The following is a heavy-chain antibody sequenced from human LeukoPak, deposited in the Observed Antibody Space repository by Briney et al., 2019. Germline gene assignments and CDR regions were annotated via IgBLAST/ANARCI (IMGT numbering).Heavy chain of an antibody. J-gene: IGHJ5*02. CDR2: IIPILGIA. CDR1: GGTFSSYA. V-gene: IGHV1-69*04. D-gene: IGHD4-23*01. Sequence: SVRVSCKASGGTFSSYAISWVRQAPGQGLEWMGRIIPILGIANYAQKFQGRVTITADKSTSTAYMELSSLRSEDTAVYYCARGSMTTVVTENWFDPWGQGTLVTVSS. CDR3: ARGSMTTVVTENWFDP.